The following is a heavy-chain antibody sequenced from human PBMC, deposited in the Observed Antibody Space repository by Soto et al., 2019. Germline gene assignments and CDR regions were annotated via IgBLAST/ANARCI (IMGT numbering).Heavy chain of an antibody. Sequence: EVQLVESGGGLVTPGGSLRLSCAASGFTFSSYSMNWVRQAPGKGLEWVSSISSSSSYIYYADSVKGRFTISRDNAKNSMYLQLNSLRAEDTAVYYCAREPHIVVVTASYWFDPWGQGTLVTVSS. J-gene: IGHJ5*02. D-gene: IGHD2-21*02. CDR2: ISSSSSYI. V-gene: IGHV3-21*01. CDR1: GFTFSSYS. CDR3: AREPHIVVVTASYWFDP.